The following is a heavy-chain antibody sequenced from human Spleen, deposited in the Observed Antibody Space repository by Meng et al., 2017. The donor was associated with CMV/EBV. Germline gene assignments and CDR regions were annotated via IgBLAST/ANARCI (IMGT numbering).Heavy chain of an antibody. CDR2: INPNSGGT. V-gene: IGHV1-2*02. Sequence: ASVKVSCKASGYTFTGYYMHWVRQAPGQGLEWMGWINPNSGGTNYAQKFQGRVTMTRDTSTSTVYMELSSLRSEDTAVYYCARVTAYCSSASCPAYFRHWGQGTLVTVSS. CDR3: ARVTAYCSSASCPAYFRH. J-gene: IGHJ1*01. CDR1: GYTFTGYY. D-gene: IGHD2-2*01.